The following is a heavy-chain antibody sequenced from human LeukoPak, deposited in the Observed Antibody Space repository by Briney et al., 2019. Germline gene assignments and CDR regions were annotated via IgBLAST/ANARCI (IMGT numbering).Heavy chain of an antibody. CDR2: IYPGDSDT. CDR3: ARITGTRKFDY. Sequence: GESLKISCKGSGYSFTTYWIGWVRQMPGKGLEWMGIIYPGDSDTRYSPSFQGQVTISADKSITTACLQWSSLKASDNAMYYCARITGTRKFDYWGQGTLVTVSS. J-gene: IGHJ4*02. CDR1: GYSFTTYW. D-gene: IGHD7-27*01. V-gene: IGHV5-51*01.